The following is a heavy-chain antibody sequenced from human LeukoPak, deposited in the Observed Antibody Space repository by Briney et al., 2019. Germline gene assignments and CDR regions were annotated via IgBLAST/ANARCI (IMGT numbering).Heavy chain of an antibody. D-gene: IGHD3-9*01. Sequence: SETLSLTCTVSGGSISTSNYYWGWIRQPPGKGLEWIGNIFYSGSTYYSPSLRSRVTISLDTSRNQFSLKLNSVTAADTAVYYCARDGANYDILTGYDYYYYYYMDVWGKGTTVTISS. CDR2: IFYSGST. J-gene: IGHJ6*03. CDR1: GGSISTSNYY. CDR3: ARDGANYDILTGYDYYYYYYMDV. V-gene: IGHV4-39*07.